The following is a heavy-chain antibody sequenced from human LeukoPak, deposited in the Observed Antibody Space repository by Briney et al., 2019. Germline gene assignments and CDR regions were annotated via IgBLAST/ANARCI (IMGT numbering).Heavy chain of an antibody. CDR2: ISDSSSDT. V-gene: IGHV3-48*01. Sequence: GGSLRLSCAVSGFTFSSYTMNWVRQAPGKGLEWVSFISDSSSDTHYADSVKGRFTISRDNAKSSLYLQMSSLRAEDTAIYYCARSFQGGAFDIWGQGTMVSVSS. D-gene: IGHD3-16*01. J-gene: IGHJ3*02. CDR1: GFTFSSYT. CDR3: ARSFQGGAFDI.